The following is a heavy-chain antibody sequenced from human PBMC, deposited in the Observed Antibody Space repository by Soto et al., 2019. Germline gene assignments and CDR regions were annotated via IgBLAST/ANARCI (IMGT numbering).Heavy chain of an antibody. CDR3: ASTYYDFWSGIDY. V-gene: IGHV4-59*01. Sequence: KSSETLSLTCTVSGGSISSYYWSWIRQPPGKGLEWIGYIYYSGSTNYNPSLKSRVTISVDTSKNQFSLKLSSVTAADTAVYYCASTYYDFWSGIDYWGQGTLVTVSS. CDR2: IYYSGST. D-gene: IGHD3-3*01. J-gene: IGHJ4*02. CDR1: GGSISSYY.